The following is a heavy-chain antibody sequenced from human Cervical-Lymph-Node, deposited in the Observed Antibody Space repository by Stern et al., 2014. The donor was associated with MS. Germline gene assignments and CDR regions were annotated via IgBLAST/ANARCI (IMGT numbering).Heavy chain of an antibody. CDR1: GYTLTELS. D-gene: IGHD3-16*01. Sequence: QAQLVQTGAEVKKPGASVKVSCKVSGYTLTELSMHWGRQAPGKGLEWMGGFDHEDGETIYAQKFQGRVTMTEDTSTDTAFMELSSLRSEDTAVYYCATNPGVWGSPQFDYWGQGTLVTVSS. V-gene: IGHV1-24*01. CDR2: FDHEDGET. CDR3: ATNPGVWGSPQFDY. J-gene: IGHJ4*02.